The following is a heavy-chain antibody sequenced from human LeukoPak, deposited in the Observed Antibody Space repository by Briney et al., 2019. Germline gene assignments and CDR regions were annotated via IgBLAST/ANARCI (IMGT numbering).Heavy chain of an antibody. CDR3: ARRGYYDSSGYYYVGWFAP. CDR2: IYPGDSDT. J-gene: IGHJ5*02. D-gene: IGHD3-22*01. CDR1: GYSFTSYW. Sequence: GESLKISCKGSGYSFTSYWIGWVRQMPGKGLEWMGIIYPGDSDTRYSPSFQGQVTISADKSISTAYLQWSSLKASDPAMYYCARRGYYDSSGYYYVGWFAPWGQGTLVTVSS. V-gene: IGHV5-51*01.